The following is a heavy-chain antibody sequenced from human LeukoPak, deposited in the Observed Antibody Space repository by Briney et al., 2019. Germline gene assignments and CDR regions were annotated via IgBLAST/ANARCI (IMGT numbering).Heavy chain of an antibody. Sequence: ASVTVSFKVSGYTLTELSMHWVGQAPGKGLAWMGGFDPEDGETIYAQKFQGRVTMTEDTSTDTAYMELSSLRSEDTAVYYCATRPYGDYVPGYYYYYGMDVWGQGTTVTVSS. J-gene: IGHJ6*02. CDR1: GYTLTELS. D-gene: IGHD4-17*01. CDR3: ATRPYGDYVPGYYYYYGMDV. CDR2: FDPEDGET. V-gene: IGHV1-24*01.